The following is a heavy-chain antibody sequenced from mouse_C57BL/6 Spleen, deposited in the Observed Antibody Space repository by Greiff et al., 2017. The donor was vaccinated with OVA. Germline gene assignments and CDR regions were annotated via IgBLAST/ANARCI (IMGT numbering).Heavy chain of an antibody. CDR3: ARSGAYYYGRRNWYFDV. CDR2: INPNNGGT. V-gene: IGHV1-18*01. J-gene: IGHJ1*03. CDR1: GYTFTDYN. Sequence: EVQLQQSGPELVKPGASVKIPCKASGYTFTDYNMDWVKQSHGKSLEWIGDINPNNGGTIYNQKFKGKATLTVDKSSSTAYMELRSLTSEDTAVYYCARSGAYYYGRRNWYFDVWGTGTTVTVSS. D-gene: IGHD1-1*01.